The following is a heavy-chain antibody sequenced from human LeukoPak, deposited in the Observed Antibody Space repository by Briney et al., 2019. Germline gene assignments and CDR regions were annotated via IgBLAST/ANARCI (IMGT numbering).Heavy chain of an antibody. CDR1: GFTFSDYD. CDR2: ISGLSTHI. D-gene: IGHD3-16*01. CDR3: GRAFPPLRTSSAGDL. Sequence: TGGSLRLSCSASGFTFSDYDMNWVRQAPGKGLEWVSSISGLSTHIYYGDSVKGRFSISRDNAKNSVYLQMNSPGVEDTATYYCGRAFPPLRTSSAGDLWGQGILVTVSS. J-gene: IGHJ4*02. V-gene: IGHV3-69-1*02.